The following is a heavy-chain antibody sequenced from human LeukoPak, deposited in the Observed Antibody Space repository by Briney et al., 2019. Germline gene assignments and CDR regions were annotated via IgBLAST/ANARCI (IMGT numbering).Heavy chain of an antibody. J-gene: IGHJ4*02. CDR3: ALLNSDYFDY. CDR2: ISWNSGSI. Sequence: GRSLRLSCAASGFTFDDYAMHWVRQAPGKGLEWVSGISWNSGSIGYADSVKARFTISRDNAKNSLYLQMNSLRAEDTALYYCALLNSDYFDYWGQGTLVTVSS. CDR1: GFTFDDYA. D-gene: IGHD3-10*01. V-gene: IGHV3-9*01.